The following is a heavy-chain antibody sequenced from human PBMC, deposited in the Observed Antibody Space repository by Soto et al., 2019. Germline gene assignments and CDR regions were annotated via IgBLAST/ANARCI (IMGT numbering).Heavy chain of an antibody. Sequence: PSETLSLTCTVSGGSINSGNYYWSWTRQPPGKGLEWIGYIHYSGTTDYNPSLESRVTISLDTSKNQFSLELTSVTAADTAVYYCARAYGGYADYWGQGALVTVSS. D-gene: IGHD5-12*01. CDR3: ARAYGGYADY. J-gene: IGHJ4*02. CDR2: IHYSGTT. CDR1: GGSINSGNYY. V-gene: IGHV4-30-4*01.